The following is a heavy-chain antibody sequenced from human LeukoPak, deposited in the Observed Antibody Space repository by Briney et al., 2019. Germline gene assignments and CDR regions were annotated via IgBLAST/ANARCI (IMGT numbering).Heavy chain of an antibody. V-gene: IGHV3-23*01. Sequence: GGSLRLSCAASGFTFSNFAMTWVRQAPGKGLEWVSNIDPNGGTTNYADSVKGRFTISRDNSKNTLYLQMNSLRAEDTAVYYCAKDEKWLRPTGLEYWGQGTLVTVSS. CDR3: AKDEKWLRPTGLEY. CDR2: IDPNGGTT. CDR1: GFTFSNFA. D-gene: IGHD5-12*01. J-gene: IGHJ4*02.